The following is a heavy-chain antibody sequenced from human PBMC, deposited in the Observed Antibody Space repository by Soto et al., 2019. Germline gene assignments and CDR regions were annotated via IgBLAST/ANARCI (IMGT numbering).Heavy chain of an antibody. Sequence: EVQLVESGGGLVQPGGSLRLSCAASGFAFSSYWMHWVRQVPGKGLVWVSDINSDGSRTNYADSVKGRFTISRDNAKKTLYLQMNSLRAEDTAVYYCARDFRGMDVWGQGTTVTVSS. J-gene: IGHJ6*02. CDR3: ARDFRGMDV. CDR1: GFAFSSYW. CDR2: INSDGSRT. V-gene: IGHV3-74*01.